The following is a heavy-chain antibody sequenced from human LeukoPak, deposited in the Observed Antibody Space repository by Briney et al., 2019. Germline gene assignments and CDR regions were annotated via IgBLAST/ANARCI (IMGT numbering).Heavy chain of an antibody. CDR1: GGSFSGYY. J-gene: IGHJ4*02. V-gene: IGHV4-4*07. CDR3: TRDRRDGYNFDY. Sequence: SETLSLTCAVYGGSFSGYYWSWIRQPAGKGLEWIGRIYASGSTNYNPSLDRRVTMSVDTSKNQFSLNVSSVTAADTAVYYCTRDRRDGYNFDYWGQGTLVTVSS. D-gene: IGHD5-24*01. CDR2: IYASGST.